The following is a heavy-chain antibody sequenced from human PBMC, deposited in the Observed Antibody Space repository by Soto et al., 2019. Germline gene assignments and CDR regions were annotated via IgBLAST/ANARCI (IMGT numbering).Heavy chain of an antibody. Sequence: QVQLQQWGAGLLKLSETLSLTCAVYGGSFSGYYWSWIRQPPGKGLEWIGEINHSGSTNYNPSLKSRVTISVDTSKNQFSLKLSSVTAADTAVYYCARGRGVVVVAAMYFDYWGQGTLVTVSS. CDR1: GGSFSGYY. J-gene: IGHJ4*02. V-gene: IGHV4-34*01. CDR2: INHSGST. CDR3: ARGRGVVVVAAMYFDY. D-gene: IGHD2-15*01.